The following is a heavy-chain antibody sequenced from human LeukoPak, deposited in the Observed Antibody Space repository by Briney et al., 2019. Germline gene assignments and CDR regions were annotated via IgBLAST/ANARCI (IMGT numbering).Heavy chain of an antibody. V-gene: IGHV3-48*04. Sequence: GGSLRLSCAASGFIFSSYSMNWVRQAPGKGLEWVSYISSSSSTIYYADSVKGRFTISRDNAKNSLYLQMNSLRPEDTALYYCAKASDALVIWGQGTLVTVSS. CDR2: ISSSSSTI. CDR1: GFIFSSYS. CDR3: AKASDALVI. J-gene: IGHJ3*02.